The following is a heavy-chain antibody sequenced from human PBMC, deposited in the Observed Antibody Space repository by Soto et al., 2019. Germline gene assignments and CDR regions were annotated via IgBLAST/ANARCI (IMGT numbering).Heavy chain of an antibody. CDR1: GYTFTSYG. J-gene: IGHJ6*02. CDR3: ARGGAYYYGLDV. Sequence: ASVKVSCKASGYTFTSYGVSWVRQAPGQGLEWMGWISAFNGQTNYIQKVQGRVTLTTEASTSTAYMELRSLRSDDTAVYYCARGGAYYYGLDVWGQGTTVTASS. V-gene: IGHV1-18*01. CDR2: ISAFNGQT. D-gene: IGHD3-16*01.